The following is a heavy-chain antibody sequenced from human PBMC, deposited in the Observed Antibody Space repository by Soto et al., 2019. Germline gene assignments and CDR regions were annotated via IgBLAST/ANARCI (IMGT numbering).Heavy chain of an antibody. V-gene: IGHV3-23*01. CDR1: GFTFSSFA. Sequence: PGGSLRLSCAASGFTFSSFAMSWVRQAPGKGLDWVSAISGSGGSTYSADSVRGRFTISRDNSKNTLYLQMSSLRAEDTAVYYCARGFSAGKFARQGFRGQGT. CDR2: ISGSGGST. J-gene: IGHJ4*02. D-gene: IGHD6-13*01. CDR3: ARGFSAGKFARQGF.